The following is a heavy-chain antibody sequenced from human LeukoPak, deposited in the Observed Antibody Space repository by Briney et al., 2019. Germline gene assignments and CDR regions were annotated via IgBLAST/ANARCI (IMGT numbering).Heavy chain of an antibody. CDR3: VPTDRSVLD. CDR1: GFTFIHYG. J-gene: IGHJ4*02. Sequence: PGGSLRLSCEASGFTFIHYGMHWVRQAPGKGLVWVSRTNTDGSSTNYVDSVKGRFTISIDNAKNTMYLQMNSLRAEDTAVYYCVPTDRSVLDWGQGTLVTVSS. CDR2: TNTDGSST. V-gene: IGHV3-74*01. D-gene: IGHD1-1*01.